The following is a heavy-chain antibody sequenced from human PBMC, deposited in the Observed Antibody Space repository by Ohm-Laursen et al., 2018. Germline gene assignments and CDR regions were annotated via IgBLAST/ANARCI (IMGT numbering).Heavy chain of an antibody. J-gene: IGHJ4*02. CDR2: IFSNDEK. V-gene: IGHV2-26*01. CDR3: ARIRWQWLPYFDY. Sequence: DTLSLTCTVSGGSISSYYWSWIRQPPGMALEWLAHIFSNDEKSYTTSLRSRLTVSKDTSKSQVVLAMTNMDPVDTATYYCARIRWQWLPYFDYWGQGTLVTVSS. CDR1: GGSISSYYW. D-gene: IGHD6-19*01.